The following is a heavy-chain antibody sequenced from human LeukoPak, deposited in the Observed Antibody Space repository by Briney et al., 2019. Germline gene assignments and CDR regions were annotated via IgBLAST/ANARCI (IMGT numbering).Heavy chain of an antibody. CDR1: GFTFSSYA. CDR3: AKGSLVVGPNWFDP. J-gene: IGHJ5*02. D-gene: IGHD2-2*01. Sequence: GGSLRLSCAASGFTFSSYAMSWVRQTPGKGLEWVSAISGSGSSTYYADSVKGRFTISRDNSKNTLYLQMNSLTAEDTAVYYRAKGSLVVGPNWFDPWGQGTLVTVSS. V-gene: IGHV3-23*01. CDR2: ISGSGSST.